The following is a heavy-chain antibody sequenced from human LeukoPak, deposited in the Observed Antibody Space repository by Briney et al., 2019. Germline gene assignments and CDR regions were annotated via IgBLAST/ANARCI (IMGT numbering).Heavy chain of an antibody. D-gene: IGHD5-24*01. Sequence: GRSLRLSCAASGFTFSSYAMHWVRQAPGKGLEWVAVISYDGSKKYYADSVKGRFTISRDNSKNTLYLQMNSLRAEDTAVYYCARDGYNFDAFDIWGQGTMVTVSS. CDR1: GFTFSSYA. CDR3: ARDGYNFDAFDI. V-gene: IGHV3-30*04. CDR2: ISYDGSKK. J-gene: IGHJ3*02.